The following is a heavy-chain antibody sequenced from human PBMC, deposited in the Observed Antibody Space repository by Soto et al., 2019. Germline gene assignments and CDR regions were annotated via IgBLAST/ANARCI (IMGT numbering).Heavy chain of an antibody. Sequence: PSQTLSLTCAISGDSVSSNSAAWNWIRQSPSRGLEWLGRTYYRSKWYNDYAVSVKSRISINPDTSKNQFSLQLNSVTPEDTAVYYCARDPQGDIVLMAPIYGMDVWGQGTTVTVSS. CDR2: TYYRSKWYN. CDR3: ARDPQGDIVLMAPIYGMDV. D-gene: IGHD2-8*01. CDR1: GDSVSSNSAA. J-gene: IGHJ6*02. V-gene: IGHV6-1*01.